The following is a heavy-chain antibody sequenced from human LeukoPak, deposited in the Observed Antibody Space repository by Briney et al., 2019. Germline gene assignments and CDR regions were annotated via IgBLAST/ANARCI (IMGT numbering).Heavy chain of an antibody. Sequence: GESLKISCKGSGYSFTSYWIGWVRQMPGKGLEWMGIIYPGDSDTRNSPSFQGQVTISADKSISTAYLQWSSLKASDTAMYYCARRSFLTGDSFDYWGQGTLVTVSS. D-gene: IGHD7-27*01. V-gene: IGHV5-51*01. CDR1: GYSFTSYW. J-gene: IGHJ4*02. CDR2: IYPGDSDT. CDR3: ARRSFLTGDSFDY.